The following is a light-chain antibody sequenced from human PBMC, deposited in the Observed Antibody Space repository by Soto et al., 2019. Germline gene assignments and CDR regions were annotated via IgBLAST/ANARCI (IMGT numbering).Light chain of an antibody. CDR2: DVS. CDR3: SSYTSSSTLS. V-gene: IGLV2-14*01. CDR1: SSDVGGYNY. Sequence: QSALTQPASVSGSPGQSITISCTGTSSDVGGYNYVSWYQQHPGKAPKLMIYDVSNRPSGVSNRLSGSKSGNTASLTISGLQAEDEADYYCSSYTSSSTLSFGGGTQLTVL. J-gene: IGLJ2*01.